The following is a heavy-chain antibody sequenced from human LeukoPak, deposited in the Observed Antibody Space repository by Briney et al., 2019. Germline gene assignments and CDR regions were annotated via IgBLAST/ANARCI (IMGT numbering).Heavy chain of an antibody. CDR3: ARQPPTVSYGMDV. CDR1: GGSISSSSYY. D-gene: IGHD4-17*01. CDR2: IYYSGTT. V-gene: IGHV4-39*01. J-gene: IGHJ6*02. Sequence: SETLSLTCTVPGGSISSSSYYWGWIRQPPGKGLAWIRSIYYSGTTYCDPSLRGRFPISVTTPKNQFSLKLSSVTAADTAVYYCARQPPTVSYGMDVWGQGTTVTVSS.